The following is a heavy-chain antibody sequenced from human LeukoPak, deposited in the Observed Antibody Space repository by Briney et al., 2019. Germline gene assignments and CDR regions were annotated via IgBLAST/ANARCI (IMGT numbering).Heavy chain of an antibody. V-gene: IGHV1-2*02. D-gene: IGHD2-8*01. CDR3: ARGGLRVMVYRLYYMDV. J-gene: IGHJ6*03. CDR2: INPYSGGR. Sequence: ASVKVSCKASGYTFTGYYMHWVRQAPGQGLEWMGWINPYSGGRNNAQKFQGRVTMTRDTSISTAYMELTRLRSDDTAVYYCARGGLRVMVYRLYYMDVWGKGTTVTVSS. CDR1: GYTFTGYY.